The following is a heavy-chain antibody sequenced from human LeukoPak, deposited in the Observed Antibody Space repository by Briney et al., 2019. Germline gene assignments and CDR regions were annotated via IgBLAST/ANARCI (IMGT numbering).Heavy chain of an antibody. V-gene: IGHV3-66*01. Sequence: AGGSLRLSCAASGFTVSSNYMSWVRQAPGKGLEWVSVIYSGRRTYYADSVKGSLSIYRDNSKNTLYLQMNSLRAEDTAVYYCARGPDDYGDYVHDYCGQGALVTVSS. CDR1: GFTVSSNY. CDR3: ARGPDDYGDYVHDY. D-gene: IGHD4-17*01. CDR2: IYSGRRT. J-gene: IGHJ4*02.